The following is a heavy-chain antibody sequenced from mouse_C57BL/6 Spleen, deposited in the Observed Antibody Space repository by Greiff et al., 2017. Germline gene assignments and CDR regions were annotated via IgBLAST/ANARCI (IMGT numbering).Heavy chain of an antibody. CDR2: IYPGDGDT. J-gene: IGHJ4*01. D-gene: IGHD1-1*01. CDR1: GYAFSSYW. CDR3: ASPPTVVARGYAMDY. Sequence: VKLMESGAELVKPGASVKISCKASGYAFSSYWMNWVKQRPGKGLEWIGQIYPGDGDTNYNGKFKGKATLTADKSSSTAYMQLSSLTSEDSAVYFWASPPTVVARGYAMDYWGQGTSVTVSS. V-gene: IGHV1-80*01.